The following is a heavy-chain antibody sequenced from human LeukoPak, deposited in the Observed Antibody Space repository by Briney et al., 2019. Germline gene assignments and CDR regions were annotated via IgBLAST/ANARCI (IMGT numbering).Heavy chain of an antibody. Sequence: SETLSLTCTVSGGSISSGGYYWRWIRQHPGKGLEWIGYIYYSGSTYYNPSLKSRFTISVDTSRNQFSLKLSSVTAADTAVYYCARDSPAGSGPIISIAFDIWGQGTMVTVSS. CDR2: IYYSGST. V-gene: IGHV4-31*03. CDR3: ARDSPAGSGPIISIAFDI. J-gene: IGHJ3*02. D-gene: IGHD3-10*01. CDR1: GGSISSGGYY.